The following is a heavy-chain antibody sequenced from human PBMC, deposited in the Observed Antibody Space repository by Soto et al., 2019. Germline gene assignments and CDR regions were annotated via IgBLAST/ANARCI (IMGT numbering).Heavy chain of an antibody. CDR2: IYYSGST. V-gene: IGHV4-61*01. CDR3: ARDGGSSSSYYYYGMDV. Sequence: QVQLQESGPGLVKPSETLSLTCTDSGGSVSSGSYYWSWIRQPPGKGLEWIGYIYYSGSTNYNPSLKSRVTISVDTSKNQFSLKLSSVTAADTAVYYCARDGGSSSSYYYYGMDVWGQGTTVTVSS. J-gene: IGHJ6*02. CDR1: GGSVSSGSYY. D-gene: IGHD6-6*01.